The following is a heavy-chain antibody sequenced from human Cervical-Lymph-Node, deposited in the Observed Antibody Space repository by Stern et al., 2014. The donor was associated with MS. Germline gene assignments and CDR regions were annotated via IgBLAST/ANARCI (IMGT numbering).Heavy chain of an antibody. CDR3: ARVTNWFLDY. CDR1: GGSMSSHH. J-gene: IGHJ4*02. V-gene: IGHV4-59*11. CDR2: VHSNGDT. D-gene: IGHD1-1*01. Sequence: QLQLQESGPGLVKPSETLSLTCSVSGGSMSSHHWSWIRQSPGMGLEWIGRVHSNGDTKYNPSLSSRVTMSIDMSKSQFSLKMRSVTAADTAVYYCARVTNWFLDYWGQGTLVTVSS.